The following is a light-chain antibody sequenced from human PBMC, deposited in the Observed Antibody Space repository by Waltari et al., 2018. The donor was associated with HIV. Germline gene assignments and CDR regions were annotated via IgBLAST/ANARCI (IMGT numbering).Light chain of an antibody. V-gene: IGLV1-44*01. CDR2: SNN. J-gene: IGLJ3*02. CDR1: SSNIGSNT. CDR3: AAWDDSLNGWV. Sequence: QSVLTQPPSASGTPGQRVTISCSGSSSNIGSNTVNWYQQLPGTAPNLLIYSNNQLPSGVPDRFSGSKSGTSVSLAISGLQSEDDTDYYCAAWDDSLNGWVFGGGTKLTVL.